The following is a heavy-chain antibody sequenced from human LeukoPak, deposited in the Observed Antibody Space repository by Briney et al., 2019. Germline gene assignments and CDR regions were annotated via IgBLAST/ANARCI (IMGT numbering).Heavy chain of an antibody. V-gene: IGHV1-18*01. CDR2: INAYNGNT. D-gene: IGHD3-10*01. J-gene: IGHJ4*02. CDR3: ARGYGSGSYLDY. Sequence: ASVKVSCKASGYTFTSYGISWVRQAPGQGLEWMGWINAYNGNTNYAQKLQGRVTMTTDTSTSTAYMELSSLRSEDTAVYYCARGYGSGSYLDYWGQGTLVTVSS. CDR1: GYTFTSYG.